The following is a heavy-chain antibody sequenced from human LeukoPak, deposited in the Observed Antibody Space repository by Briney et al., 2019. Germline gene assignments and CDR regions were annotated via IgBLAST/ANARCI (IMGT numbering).Heavy chain of an antibody. Sequence: PSETLSLTCTVTGDSISHYYWSWIRQPPGKGLEWIGYIFYSGSTNYNPSLKSRVTISVDTSRNQFSLKLNSLTAADTAVYYCARGSSAPRWFPFDYWGQGTLVTVSS. CDR2: IFYSGST. V-gene: IGHV4-59*01. D-gene: IGHD4-23*01. J-gene: IGHJ4*02. CDR1: GDSISHYY. CDR3: ARGSSAPRWFPFDY.